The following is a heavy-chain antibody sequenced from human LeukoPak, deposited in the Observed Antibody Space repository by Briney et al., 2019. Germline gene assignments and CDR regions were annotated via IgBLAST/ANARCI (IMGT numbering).Heavy chain of an antibody. Sequence: GGSLRLSCAASGFTFSDYNMNWVRQAPGKGLEWVSYITGSSSTIFYADSVKGRFTISRDNAKNSLYLQMNSLRAEDTAVYHCARPTSSGWYSHWGQGTMVTVSS. CDR2: ITGSSSTI. CDR3: ARPTSSGWYSH. D-gene: IGHD6-19*01. V-gene: IGHV3-48*01. CDR1: GFTFSDYN. J-gene: IGHJ3*01.